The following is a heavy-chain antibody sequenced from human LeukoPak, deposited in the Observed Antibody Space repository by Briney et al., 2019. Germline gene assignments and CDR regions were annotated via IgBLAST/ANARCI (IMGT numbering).Heavy chain of an antibody. Sequence: GGSLRLSCGAPGFTFRNYGMSWVRQAPGKGLEWVSAISGSGSSTYYADSVRGRFTISRDNSKNTLYLHMNSLRAEDTAVYYCAKPAREHGDYWYFDLWGRGTQVTVSS. J-gene: IGHJ2*01. D-gene: IGHD1/OR15-1a*01. V-gene: IGHV3-23*01. CDR3: AKPAREHGDYWYFDL. CDR1: GFTFRNYG. CDR2: ISGSGSST.